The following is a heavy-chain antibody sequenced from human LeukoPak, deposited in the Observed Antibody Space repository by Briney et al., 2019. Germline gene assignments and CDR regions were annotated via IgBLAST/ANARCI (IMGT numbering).Heavy chain of an antibody. CDR2: ISYDGSNK. CDR1: GFTFSSYG. J-gene: IGHJ4*02. V-gene: IGHV3-30*18. D-gene: IGHD1-26*01. CDR3: AKEGEEGFDY. Sequence: GRSLRLSCAASGFTFSSYGMHWVRQAPGKGLEWVAVISYDGSNKYYADSVKGRLTISRDNSKNTLYLQMNSLRAEDTAVYYCAKEGEEGFDYWGQGTLVTVSS.